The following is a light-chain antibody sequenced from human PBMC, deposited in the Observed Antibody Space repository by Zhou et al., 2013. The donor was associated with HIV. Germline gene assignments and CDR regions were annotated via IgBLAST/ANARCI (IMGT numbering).Light chain of an antibody. J-gene: IGKJ4*01. CDR2: KVS. CDR3: MQSLQLPLT. CDR1: QSLVHSDGNTY. Sequence: DVVMTQSPLSLPVTLGQPASISCRSSQSLVHSDGNTYLNWFQQRPGQSPRRLIYKVSNRDSGVPDRFSGSGSGTDFTLKISRVEAEDVGVYYCMQSLQLPLTFGGGTEGGGSN. V-gene: IGKV2-30*02.